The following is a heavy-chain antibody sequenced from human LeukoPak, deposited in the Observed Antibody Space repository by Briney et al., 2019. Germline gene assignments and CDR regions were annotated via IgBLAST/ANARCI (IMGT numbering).Heavy chain of an antibody. CDR2: IIPILDIT. CDR1: GGTFSSHA. J-gene: IGHJ6*02. Sequence: GASVKVSCKASGGTFSSHAMSWVSQAPGQGLEWMGGIIPILDITNYAQKFQGRVTITADKSTGTAYMELSSLRSEDTAVYYCARDLVRLDSGNYYNVYRDRAMDVWGQGTTVTVSS. CDR3: ARDLVRLDSGNYYNVYRDRAMDV. D-gene: IGHD3-10*01. V-gene: IGHV1-69*10.